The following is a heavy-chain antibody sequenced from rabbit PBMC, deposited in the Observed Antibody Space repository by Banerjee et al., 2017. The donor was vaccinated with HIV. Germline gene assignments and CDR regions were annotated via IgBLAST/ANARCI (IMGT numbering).Heavy chain of an antibody. CDR1: GFSFSSSYW. D-gene: IGHD8-1*01. Sequence: QEQLEESGGDLVKPEGSLTLTCTASGFSFSSSYWICWVRQAPGKGLEWIACIYAGSSGNTYYASWAKGRFTISKTSSTTVTLQMTSLTAADTATYFCARVDIRISYAYYGMDLWGPGTLVTVS. CDR3: ARVDIRISYAYYGMDL. J-gene: IGHJ6*01. CDR2: IYAGSSGNT. V-gene: IGHV1S45*01.